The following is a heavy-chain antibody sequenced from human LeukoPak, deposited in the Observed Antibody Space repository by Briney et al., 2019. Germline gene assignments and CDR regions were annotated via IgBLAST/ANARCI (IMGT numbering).Heavy chain of an antibody. Sequence: GGSLRLSCAASGFTFRNYVIHWARQAPGKGLEWVAVTSSDLNVKLYADSVKGRFTISRDNSRSTLYLQMNSLRPEDTAIYYCAREGYYGSGSPPSLYFDYWGQGTLVTVSS. D-gene: IGHD3-10*01. J-gene: IGHJ4*02. CDR1: GFTFRNYV. CDR3: AREGYYGSGSPPSLYFDY. V-gene: IGHV3-30-3*01. CDR2: TSSDLNVK.